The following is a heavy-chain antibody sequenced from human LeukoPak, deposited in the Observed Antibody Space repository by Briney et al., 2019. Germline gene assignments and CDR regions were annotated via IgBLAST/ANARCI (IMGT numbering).Heavy chain of an antibody. CDR3: ARFYTDWFDP. J-gene: IGHJ5*02. V-gene: IGHV4-59*01. D-gene: IGHD2/OR15-2a*01. CDR1: GGSISSYY. Sequence: SETLSLTCTVSGGSISSYYWSWIRQPPGKGLEWIGYIYYSGSTNYNPSLKSRVTISVDTSRNQFSLKLSSVTAADTAVYYCARFYTDWFDPWGQGTLVTVSS. CDR2: IYYSGST.